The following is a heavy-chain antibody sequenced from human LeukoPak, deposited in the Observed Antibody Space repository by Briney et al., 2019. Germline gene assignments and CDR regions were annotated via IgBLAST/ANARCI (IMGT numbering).Heavy chain of an antibody. Sequence: ASETLSLTCTVYGGSISSYYWSWIRQPPGKGREWIGYIYYSGSNNYNPSLKSPVTISVDTSKNQFSLKLSSVTAADTAVYYCARDIQQWLVRDWGQGTLVTVSS. CDR1: GGSISSYY. CDR2: IYYSGSN. CDR3: ARDIQQWLVRD. D-gene: IGHD6-19*01. J-gene: IGHJ4*02. V-gene: IGHV4-59*01.